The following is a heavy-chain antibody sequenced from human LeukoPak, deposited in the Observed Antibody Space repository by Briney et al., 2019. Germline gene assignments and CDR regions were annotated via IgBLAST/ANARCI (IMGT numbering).Heavy chain of an antibody. J-gene: IGHJ4*02. CDR3: ARVQAMIVVASYYFDY. V-gene: IGHV1-2*02. CDR2: INPNSGGT. D-gene: IGHD3-22*01. Sequence: ASVKVSCKASGCTFTGYYMHWVRQAPGQGLEWMGWINPNSGGTNYAQKFQGRVTMTRDTSISTAYMELSRLRSDDTAVYYCARVQAMIVVASYYFDYWGQGTLVTVSS. CDR1: GCTFTGYY.